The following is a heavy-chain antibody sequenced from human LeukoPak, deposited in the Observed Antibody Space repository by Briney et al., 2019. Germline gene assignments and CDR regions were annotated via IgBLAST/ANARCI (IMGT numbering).Heavy chain of an antibody. CDR3: ARVVYDYVWGSYRPAGPYYFDY. CDR2: IYYSGST. J-gene: IGHJ4*02. Sequence: SETLSLTCTVSGGSTSSGGYYWSWIRQHPGKGLEWIVYIYYSGSTYYNPSLKSRVTISVDTSKNQFSLKLSSVTAADTAVYYCARVVYDYVWGSYRPAGPYYFDYWGQGTLVTVPS. V-gene: IGHV4-31*03. CDR1: GGSTSSGGYY. D-gene: IGHD3-16*02.